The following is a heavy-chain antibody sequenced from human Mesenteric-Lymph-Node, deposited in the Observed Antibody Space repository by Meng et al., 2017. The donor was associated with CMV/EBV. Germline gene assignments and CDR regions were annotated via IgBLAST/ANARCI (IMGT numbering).Heavy chain of an antibody. CDR2: IGIGGDT. V-gene: IGHV3-13*01. J-gene: IGHJ6*02. CDR3: ARAYCSSTSCYENYYYYSMDV. CDR1: GFTFRSYD. Sequence: GESLKISCAASGFTFRSYDMHWVRQATGKGLEWVSAIGIGGDTYYADSVKGRFTISRENARNSLYLQMNSLRAGDTAVYYCARAYCSSTSCYENYYYYSMDVWGQGTTVTVSS. D-gene: IGHD2-2*01.